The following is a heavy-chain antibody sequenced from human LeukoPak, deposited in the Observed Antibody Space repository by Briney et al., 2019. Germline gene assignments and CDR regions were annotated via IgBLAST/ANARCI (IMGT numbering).Heavy chain of an antibody. J-gene: IGHJ4*02. CDR3: ARQGKYSSGWYSVHWSGVDY. CDR1: GGSFSNYY. D-gene: IGHD6-19*01. Sequence: ASETLSLTCAVYGGSFSNYYWSWIRQPPGKGLEWIGSIYYSGSTYYNPSLKSRVTISVDTSKNQFSLKLSSVTAADTAVYYCARQGKYSSGWYSVHWSGVDYWGQGTLVTVSS. CDR2: IYYSGST. V-gene: IGHV4-39*01.